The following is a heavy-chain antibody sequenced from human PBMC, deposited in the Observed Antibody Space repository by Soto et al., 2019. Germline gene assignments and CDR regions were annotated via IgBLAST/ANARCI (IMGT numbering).Heavy chain of an antibody. CDR1: GGSISSSSYY. V-gene: IGHV4-39*01. J-gene: IGHJ6*02. CDR3: ARRGLGASIYDYYVMDV. Sequence: SETVSLTFTVSGGSISSSSYYWGWIRQPPGKGLEWIGSIYYSGSTYYNPSLKSRVTISVDTSKNQVSLKLSSVTAADTAVYYCARRGLGASIYDYYVMDVWGQGTTFTVSS. CDR2: IYYSGST. D-gene: IGHD2-21*01.